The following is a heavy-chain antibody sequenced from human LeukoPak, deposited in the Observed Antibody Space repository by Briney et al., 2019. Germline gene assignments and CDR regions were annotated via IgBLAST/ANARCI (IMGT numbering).Heavy chain of an antibody. Sequence: ASVKVSCKASGYTFTGYYMHWVRQAPGQGLEWMGRINPNSGGTNYAQKFQGRVTMTRDTSISTAYMELSRLRSDDTAVYYCARAIDAYNYDYVCGGYYFDYWGQGTLVTVSS. D-gene: IGHD3-16*01. CDR3: ARAIDAYNYDYVCGGYYFDY. J-gene: IGHJ4*02. CDR1: GYTFTGYY. CDR2: INPNSGGT. V-gene: IGHV1-2*06.